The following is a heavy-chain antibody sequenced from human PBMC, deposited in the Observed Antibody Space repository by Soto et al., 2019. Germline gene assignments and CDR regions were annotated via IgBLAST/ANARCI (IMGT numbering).Heavy chain of an antibody. CDR3: AKIPATGGVASGAFDI. CDR1: GFTFSSYA. Sequence: RGSLRLSCAASGFTFSSYAMSWVRQAPGKGLEWVSAISGSGGSTYYADSVKGRFTTSRDNSKNTLYLQMNSLRAEDTAVYYCAKIPATGGVASGAFDIWGQGTMVTVSS. J-gene: IGHJ3*02. V-gene: IGHV3-23*01. CDR2: ISGSGGST. D-gene: IGHD3-3*01.